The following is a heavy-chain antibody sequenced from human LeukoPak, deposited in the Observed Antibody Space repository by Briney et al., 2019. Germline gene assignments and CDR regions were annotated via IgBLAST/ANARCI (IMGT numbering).Heavy chain of an antibody. J-gene: IGHJ4*02. V-gene: IGHV1-2*06. Sequence: ASVKVSCKASGYTFTGYYMHWVRQAPGQGLEWMGRINPNSGGTNYAQKFQGRVTMTRDTSISTAYMVLSRLRSDDTAVYYCARDRRYSSGLNYFDYWGQGTLVTVSS. D-gene: IGHD6-19*01. CDR3: ARDRRYSSGLNYFDY. CDR1: GYTFTGYY. CDR2: INPNSGGT.